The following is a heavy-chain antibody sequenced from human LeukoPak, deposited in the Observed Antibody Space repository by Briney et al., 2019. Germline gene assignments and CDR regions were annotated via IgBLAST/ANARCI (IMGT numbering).Heavy chain of an antibody. J-gene: IGHJ4*02. Sequence: SGTLSLTCAVSGGSISSSNWWSWVRQPPGKGLEWIGEIYHSGSTNYNPSLKSRVTISVDKSKNQFSLKLSSVTAADTAVYYCASHSIAAAGRFDYWGQGTPVTVSS. D-gene: IGHD6-13*01. CDR3: ASHSIAAAGRFDY. V-gene: IGHV4-4*02. CDR2: IYHSGST. CDR1: GGSISSSNW.